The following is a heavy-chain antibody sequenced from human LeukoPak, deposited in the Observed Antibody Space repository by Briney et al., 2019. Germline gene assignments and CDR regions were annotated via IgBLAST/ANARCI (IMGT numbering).Heavy chain of an antibody. D-gene: IGHD3-22*01. Sequence: KASETLSLTCAVYGGSFSGYYWSWIRQPPGKGLEWIGEINHSGSTNYNPSLKSRVTISVDTSKNQFSLKLSSVTAADTAVYYCARDLPIDYYDSSGRHGYWGQGTLVTVSS. CDR1: GGSFSGYY. J-gene: IGHJ4*02. V-gene: IGHV4-34*01. CDR2: INHSGST. CDR3: ARDLPIDYYDSSGRHGY.